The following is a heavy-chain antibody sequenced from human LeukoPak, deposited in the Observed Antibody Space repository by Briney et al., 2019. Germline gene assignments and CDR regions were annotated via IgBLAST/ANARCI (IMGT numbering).Heavy chain of an antibody. V-gene: IGHV4-59*01. J-gene: IGHJ4*02. D-gene: IGHD1-1*01. Sequence: PSQTLSLTRTVSGGSISSYYWSWIRQAPGRGREGSGDIYYSGGTNYNPSLKSRVTISVDTSNNQFSLKLSSVTAADTAVYYCAREGGNWHAPGYYFDYWGKGTLVTVSS. CDR2: IYYSGGT. CDR1: GGSISSYY. CDR3: AREGGNWHAPGYYFDY.